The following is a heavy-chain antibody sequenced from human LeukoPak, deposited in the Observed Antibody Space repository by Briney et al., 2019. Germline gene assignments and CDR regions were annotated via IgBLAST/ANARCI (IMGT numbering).Heavy chain of an antibody. D-gene: IGHD3-22*01. CDR2: INHSGST. CDR1: GGSISSYY. J-gene: IGHJ4*02. Sequence: SETLSLTCTVSGGSISSYYWSWIRQPPGKGLEWIGEINHSGSTNYNPSLKSRVTISVDTSKNQFTLKLSSVTAADTAVYYCARGLTRLYYYDSSGYFDYWGQGTLVTVSS. CDR3: ARGLTRLYYYDSSGYFDY. V-gene: IGHV4-34*01.